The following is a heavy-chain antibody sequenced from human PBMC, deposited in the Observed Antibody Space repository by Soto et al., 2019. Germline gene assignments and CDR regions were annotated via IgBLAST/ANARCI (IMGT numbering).Heavy chain of an antibody. J-gene: IGHJ6*02. CDR3: ARDSGMIRGNYGMDV. D-gene: IGHD3-10*01. V-gene: IGHV3-53*01. Sequence: HPGGSLRLSCAASGFIVRSNYMTWVRQAPGKGLEWVSVIYSSGNIYYPDPVKGRFTTSRDNSQNTFFLQMNSLRAEDTAVYYCARDSGMIRGNYGMDVWGQGTTVTVSS. CDR2: IYSSGNI. CDR1: GFIVRSNY.